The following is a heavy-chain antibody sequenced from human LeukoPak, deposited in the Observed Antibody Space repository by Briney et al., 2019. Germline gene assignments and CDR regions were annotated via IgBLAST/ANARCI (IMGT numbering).Heavy chain of an antibody. D-gene: IGHD3/OR15-3a*01. V-gene: IGHV4-39*01. CDR2: IYYSGNT. CDR1: GVSISSSNSY. CDR3: ARQTGSGLFILP. J-gene: IGHJ4*02. Sequence: SETLSLTCTVSGVSISSSNSYWGWIRPPPGKGLEWIGSIYYSGNTYYNASLKSQVSISIDTSKNQFSLKLTSVTAADTAVYYCARQTGSGLFILPGGQGTLVTVSS.